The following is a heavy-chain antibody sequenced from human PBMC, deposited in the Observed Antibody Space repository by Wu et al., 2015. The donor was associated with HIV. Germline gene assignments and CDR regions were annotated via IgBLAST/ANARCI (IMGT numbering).Heavy chain of an antibody. J-gene: IGHJ6*03. CDR3: VRDGYYYDSSGYYDYYYMDV. Sequence: QVQLVQSGAEVKKPGASVKVSCKASGYTFTSFGISWVRQAPGQGLEWMGWISAYNGNTHYPQKLQGRVTMTTDTSTSTVYMELRSLRSDDTAVYYCVRDGYYYDSSGYYDYYYMDVWGKGTTVTVS. CDR1: GYTFTSFG. V-gene: IGHV1-18*01. CDR2: ISAYNGNT. D-gene: IGHD3-22*01.